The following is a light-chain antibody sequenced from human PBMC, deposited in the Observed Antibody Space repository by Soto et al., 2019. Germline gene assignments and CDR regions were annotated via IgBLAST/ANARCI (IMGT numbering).Light chain of an antibody. CDR2: SNN. Sequence: QSALTHPPSASGTPGQRVTISCSGSSSNIGSNTVNWYQQLPGTAPKPLIYSNNQRPSGVPDRFSGSKSGTPASLAISGLQSEDEADYYCAAWDDSLNGNVFGTGTQLTVL. CDR1: SSNIGSNT. CDR3: AAWDDSLNGNV. V-gene: IGLV1-44*01. J-gene: IGLJ1*01.